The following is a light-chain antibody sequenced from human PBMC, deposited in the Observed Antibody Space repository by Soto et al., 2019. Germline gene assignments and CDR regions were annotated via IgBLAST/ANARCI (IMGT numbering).Light chain of an antibody. Sequence: QSVLTQPPSASGTPGQRVTISCSGSSSNIGSNTVNWYQQLPGTAPQLLIYSNNQRPSGVPARFSGSKSGTSASLAISGLQSEDEADYYCAAWDDSLNGPYVFGTGTKVTVL. CDR1: SSNIGSNT. CDR2: SNN. CDR3: AAWDDSLNGPYV. J-gene: IGLJ1*01. V-gene: IGLV1-44*01.